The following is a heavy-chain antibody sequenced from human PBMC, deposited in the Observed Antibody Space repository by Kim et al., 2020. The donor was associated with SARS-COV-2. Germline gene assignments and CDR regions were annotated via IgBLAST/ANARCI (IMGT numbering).Heavy chain of an antibody. Sequence: YADSGKGRLTISKDNAKNTLYLQRNSRRAVDTAVYYCTSRSVPAVPYFDYWGQGALVTVSS. J-gene: IGHJ4*02. V-gene: IGHV3-74*01. CDR3: TSRSVPAVPYFDY. D-gene: IGHD4-17*01.